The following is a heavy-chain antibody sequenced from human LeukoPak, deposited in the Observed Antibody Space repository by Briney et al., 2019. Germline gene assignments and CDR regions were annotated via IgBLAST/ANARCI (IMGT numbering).Heavy chain of an antibody. V-gene: IGHV4-38-2*02. D-gene: IGHD3-10*01. CDR2: IYHSGST. CDR3: ARAVPPIRGVRSPPFDY. CDR1: GYSISSGYY. Sequence: SETLSLTCTVSGYSISSGYYWGWIRQPPGKGLEWIGSIYHSGSTYYNPSLKSRVTISVDTSKNQFSLKLSSVTAADTAVYYCARAVPPIRGVRSPPFDYWGQGTLVTVSS. J-gene: IGHJ4*02.